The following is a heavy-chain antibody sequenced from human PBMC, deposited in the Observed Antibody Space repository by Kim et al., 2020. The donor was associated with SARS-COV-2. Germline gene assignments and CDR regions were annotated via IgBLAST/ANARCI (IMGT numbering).Heavy chain of an antibody. Sequence: GGSLRLSCAASGFTVSSNYMSWVRQAPGKGLEWVSVIYSGGSTYYADSVKGRFTISRHNSKNTLYLQMNSLRAEDTAVYYCARERVSVRGKSSSWHAPYYYYGMDVWGQGTTVTVSS. V-gene: IGHV3-53*04. D-gene: IGHD6-13*01. J-gene: IGHJ6*02. CDR1: GFTVSSNY. CDR3: ARERVSVRGKSSSWHAPYYYYGMDV. CDR2: IYSGGST.